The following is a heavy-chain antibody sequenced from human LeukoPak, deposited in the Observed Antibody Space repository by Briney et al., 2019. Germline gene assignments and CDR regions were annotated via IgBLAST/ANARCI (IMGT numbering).Heavy chain of an antibody. Sequence: APVKVSCKASGYTFTSYDINWVRQATGQGLEWMGWMNPNSGNTGYAQKFQGRVTMTRNTSISTAYMELSSLRSEDTAVYYCASSGYYDILTGYYFHAFDIWGQGTMVTVSS. CDR2: MNPNSGNT. D-gene: IGHD3-9*01. V-gene: IGHV1-8*01. CDR3: ASSGYYDILTGYYFHAFDI. J-gene: IGHJ3*02. CDR1: GYTFTSYD.